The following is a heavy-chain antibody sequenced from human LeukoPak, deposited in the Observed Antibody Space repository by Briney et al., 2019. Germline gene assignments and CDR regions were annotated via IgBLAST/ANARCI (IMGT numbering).Heavy chain of an antibody. Sequence: ASVKVSCKASGYTFTGYYMHWVRQAPGQGLEWLGWINPNSGGTNYAQKFQGRVTMTRDTSISTAYMEPSRLRSDDTAVYYCATERVTMVRGVIIPTVPDYWGQGTLVTVSS. CDR1: GYTFTGYY. D-gene: IGHD3-10*01. CDR2: INPNSGGT. CDR3: ATERVTMVRGVIIPTVPDY. V-gene: IGHV1-2*02. J-gene: IGHJ4*02.